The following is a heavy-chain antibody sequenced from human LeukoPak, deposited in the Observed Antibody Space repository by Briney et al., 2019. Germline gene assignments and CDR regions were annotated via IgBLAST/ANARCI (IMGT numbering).Heavy chain of an antibody. CDR3: ARGKHTAAIPDY. D-gene: IGHD6-13*01. V-gene: IGHV3-23*01. Sequence: GGSLRLSCAASGSTFSSYAMSWVRQAPGKGLEWASAISGSGGSTYYADSVKGRFTISRDNAKNTLYLQMNSLRAEDTAVYYCARGKHTAAIPDYWGQGTLVTVSS. CDR1: GSTFSSYA. J-gene: IGHJ4*02. CDR2: ISGSGGST.